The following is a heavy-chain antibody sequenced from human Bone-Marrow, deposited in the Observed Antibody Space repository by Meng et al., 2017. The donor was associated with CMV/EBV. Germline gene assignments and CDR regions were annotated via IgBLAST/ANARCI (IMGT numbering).Heavy chain of an antibody. CDR3: TTFSLSSGWYYFDC. CDR2: IKSKTGGGTI. D-gene: IGHD6-19*01. J-gene: IGHJ4*02. CDR1: GFTFSNAW. Sequence: GGSLRLSCAASGFTFSNAWMSWVRQAPGKGLEWVGRIKSKTGGGTIDYAAPVIGRFTISRDDSKNTLYLQMNSLKTEDTAVYYCTTFSLSSGWYYFDCWGQRTLVTVSS. V-gene: IGHV3-15*01.